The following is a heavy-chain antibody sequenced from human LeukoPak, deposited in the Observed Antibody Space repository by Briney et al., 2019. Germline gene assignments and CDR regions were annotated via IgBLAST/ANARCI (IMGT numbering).Heavy chain of an antibody. CDR3: ATVPYGDYGYAANDY. CDR2: FDPEDGET. CDR1: GYTLTELS. Sequence: ASVKVSCKVSGYTLTELSMHWVRQAPGKGLEWMGGFDPEDGETIYAQKFQGRVTMTEDTSTDTAYMELSSLRSEDTAVYYCATVPYGDYGYAANDYWGQGTLVTVSS. J-gene: IGHJ4*02. V-gene: IGHV1-24*01. D-gene: IGHD4-17*01.